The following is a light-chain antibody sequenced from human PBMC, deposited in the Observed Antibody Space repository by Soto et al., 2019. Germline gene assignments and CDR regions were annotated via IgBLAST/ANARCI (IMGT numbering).Light chain of an antibody. CDR3: QQYVSSPWA. CDR1: QSIGTN. V-gene: IGKV3-20*01. Sequence: EIVMTQSPATPSVAPGDRATLSCRASQSIGTNLAWYQQKPGQPPRLLFYGASRRATGIPDRFTGSGSGTDFTLTISRLEPEDFAVYYCQQYVSSPWAFGQGTKVDIK. CDR2: GAS. J-gene: IGKJ1*01.